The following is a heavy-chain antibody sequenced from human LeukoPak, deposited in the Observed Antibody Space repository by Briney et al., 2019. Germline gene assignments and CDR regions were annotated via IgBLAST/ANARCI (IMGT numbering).Heavy chain of an antibody. J-gene: IGHJ4*02. CDR1: GGSITSYY. D-gene: IGHD3-3*01. CDR2: IYYSGST. Sequence: SETLSLTCTVSGGSITSYYWNWIRQPPGKGLEWIGYIYYSGSTNYNPSLKSRVSISVDTSKSQFSLILNSVTAADTAVYYCARGIGAQRFLECASPTSPYYFDYWGQGTLVTVSS. V-gene: IGHV4-59*01. CDR3: ARGIGAQRFLECASPTSPYYFDY.